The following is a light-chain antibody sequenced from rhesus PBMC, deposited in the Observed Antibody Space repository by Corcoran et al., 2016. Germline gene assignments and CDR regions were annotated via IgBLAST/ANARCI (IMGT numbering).Light chain of an antibody. CDR1: QSLLDSEDGIIY. J-gene: IGKJ1*01. CDR2: AVS. CDR3: MQPLEFPRT. V-gene: IGKV2-104*01. Sequence: DIVLTQTPLSLPVALREPASISCRSSQSLLDSEDGIIYLEWYFQRPGQSPQLFIYAVSKRASGVPDRFSGRGAETDFTLESSKGEAEDGGVYYCMQPLEFPRTFGQGTKVEI.